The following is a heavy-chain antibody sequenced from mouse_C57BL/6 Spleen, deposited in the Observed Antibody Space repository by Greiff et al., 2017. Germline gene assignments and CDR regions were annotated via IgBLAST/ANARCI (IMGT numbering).Heavy chain of an antibody. CDR2: ISGGGGNT. J-gene: IGHJ4*01. CDR1: GFTFSSYT. V-gene: IGHV5-9*01. D-gene: IGHD1-1*01. CDR3: ARQGTTVVARGAMDY. Sequence: EVQLVESGGGLVKPGGSLKLSCAASGFTFSSYTMSWVRQTPEKRLEWVATISGGGGNTYYPDSVKGRFTISRDNAKNTLYLQMSSLRSEDTALYYCARQGTTVVARGAMDYWGQGTSVTVSS.